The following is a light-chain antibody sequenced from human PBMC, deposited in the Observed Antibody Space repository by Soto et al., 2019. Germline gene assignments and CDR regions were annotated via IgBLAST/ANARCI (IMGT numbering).Light chain of an antibody. CDR2: GAS. CDR3: QQYNNWPPST. J-gene: IGKJ2*01. V-gene: IGKV3-15*01. Sequence: EIVMTQSPATLSVSPGERATLSCRASQSVSSNLAWYQQKPGQAPRLLIYGASTRATGIPARFSGSGSGTELTLIISSLQSEDFGVYYCQQYNNWPPSTFGQGTKLEIK. CDR1: QSVSSN.